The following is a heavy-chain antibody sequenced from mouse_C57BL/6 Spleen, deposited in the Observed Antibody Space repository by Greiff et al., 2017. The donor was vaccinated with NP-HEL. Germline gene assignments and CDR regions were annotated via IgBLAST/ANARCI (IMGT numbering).Heavy chain of an antibody. J-gene: IGHJ3*01. V-gene: IGHV3-6*01. D-gene: IGHD1-1*01. Sequence: EVELMESGPGLVKPSQSLSLTCSVTGYSITSGYYWNWIRQFPGNKLEWMGYISYDGSNNYNPSLKNRISITRDTSKNQFFLKLNSVTTEDTATYYCARGYYGSSSPFAYWGQGTLVTVSA. CDR3: ARGYYGSSSPFAY. CDR2: ISYDGSN. CDR1: GYSITSGYY.